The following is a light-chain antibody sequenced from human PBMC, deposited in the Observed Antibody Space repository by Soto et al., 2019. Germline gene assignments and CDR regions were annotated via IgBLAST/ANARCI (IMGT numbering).Light chain of an antibody. V-gene: IGKV1-5*03. Sequence: ASQTISSWLAWYQQKPGKAPKLLIYKASTLKSGVPSRFSGSGSGTEFTPYESGLRSHHSSSSALQNYKSHSAAFGQGTKVDIK. CDR1: QTISSW. CDR2: KAS. CDR3: QNYKSHSAA. J-gene: IGKJ1*01.